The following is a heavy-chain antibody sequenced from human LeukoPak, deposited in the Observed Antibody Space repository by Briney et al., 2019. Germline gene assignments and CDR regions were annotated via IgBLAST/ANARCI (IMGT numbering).Heavy chain of an antibody. J-gene: IGHJ4*02. CDR2: IYYSGST. V-gene: IGHV4-39*01. D-gene: IGHD1-26*01. CDR1: GGSISSSSYY. CDR3: ARLCCIVGATGYFDY. Sequence: SETLSLTCTVSGGSISSSSYYWGWIRQPPGKGLEWIGSIYYSGSTYYNPSLKSRVTISVDTSKNQFSLKLSSVTAADTAVYYCARLCCIVGATGYFDYWGQGTLVTVSS.